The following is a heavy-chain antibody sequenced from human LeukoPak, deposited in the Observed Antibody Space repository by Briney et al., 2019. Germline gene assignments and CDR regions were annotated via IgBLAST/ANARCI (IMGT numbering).Heavy chain of an antibody. CDR2: ISVYNDNT. CDR3: ARGKSVTTLLNWFDP. Sequence: ASVKVSCKTSGYTFNKYSITWVRQAPGQGREWMGWISVYNDNTNYAQSLQGRVTMTTDTSTSTAYMELRSLRSDDTAVYYCARGKSVTTLLNWFDPWGQGTLVIVSS. CDR1: GYTFNKYS. V-gene: IGHV1-18*01. D-gene: IGHD4-17*01. J-gene: IGHJ5*02.